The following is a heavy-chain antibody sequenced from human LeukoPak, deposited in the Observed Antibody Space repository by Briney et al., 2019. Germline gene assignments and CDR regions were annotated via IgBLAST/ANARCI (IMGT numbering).Heavy chain of an antibody. V-gene: IGHV3-7*03. D-gene: IGHD3-16*01. Sequence: GGSLRLSCTTSGFSFSSYWMTWVRQAPGKGLEWVASINHNGNVNYYVDSVKGRFTISRDNAKNSLYLQMSNLRAEDTAVYFCARGGGLDVWGQGATVTVSS. CDR2: INHNGNVN. J-gene: IGHJ6*02. CDR1: GFSFSSYW. CDR3: ARGGGLDV.